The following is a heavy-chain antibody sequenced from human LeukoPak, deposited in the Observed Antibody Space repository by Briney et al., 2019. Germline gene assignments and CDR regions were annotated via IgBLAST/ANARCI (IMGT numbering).Heavy chain of an antibody. D-gene: IGHD3-22*01. V-gene: IGHV1-18*01. CDR2: ISAYNGNT. CDR3: ARGAVVADSSGYSFDY. J-gene: IGHJ4*02. CDR1: GYTFTNYA. Sequence: ASVKVSCKASGYTFTNYAISWVRQAPGQGLEWMGWISAYNGNTNYAQKLQGRVTMTTDTSTSTVYMELRSLRSGDTAVYYCARGAVVADSSGYSFDYWGQGTLVTVSS.